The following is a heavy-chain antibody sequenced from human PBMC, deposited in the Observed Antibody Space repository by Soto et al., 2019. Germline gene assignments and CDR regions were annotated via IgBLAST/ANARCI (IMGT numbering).Heavy chain of an antibody. V-gene: IGHV5-51*01. Sequence: PRESLKISCKGSGYSFTSYWIGWVRQMPGKGLEWMGIIYPGDSDTRYSPSFQGQVTISADKSISTAYLQWSSLKASDTAMYYCARRRPGYCSGGSCYNYYYYGMDVWGQGTTVTVSS. CDR1: GYSFTSYW. CDR3: ARRRPGYCSGGSCYNYYYYGMDV. CDR2: IYPGDSDT. D-gene: IGHD2-15*01. J-gene: IGHJ6*02.